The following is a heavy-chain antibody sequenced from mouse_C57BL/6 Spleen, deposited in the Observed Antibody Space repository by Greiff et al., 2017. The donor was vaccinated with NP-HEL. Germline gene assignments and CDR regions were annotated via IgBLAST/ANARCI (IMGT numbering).Heavy chain of an antibody. CDR1: GFTFSDYY. D-gene: IGHD1-1*01. CDR3: ARNYGDY. Sequence: EVQVVESEGGLVQPGSSMKLSCTASGFTFSDYYMAWVRQVPEKGLEWVANINYDGSSTYYLDSLKSRFIISRDNAKNILYLQMSSLKSEDTATYYCARNYGDYWGQGTTLTVSS. J-gene: IGHJ2*01. CDR2: INYDGSST. V-gene: IGHV5-16*01.